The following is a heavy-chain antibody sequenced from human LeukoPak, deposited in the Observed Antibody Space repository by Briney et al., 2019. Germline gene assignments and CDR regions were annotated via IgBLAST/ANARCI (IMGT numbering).Heavy chain of an antibody. CDR2: IVGIPGTT. V-gene: IGHV3-23*01. CDR1: GFTFSSFA. D-gene: IGHD1-26*01. Sequence: GGSLRLSCAASGFTFSSFAMTWVRLAPGKGLEWVSSIVGIPGTTYYADSVRGRFIISRDNSRDTLYLQMNSLRADDTAVYYCAKAGSIRFDYWGQGTLVTVSS. CDR3: AKAGSIRFDY. J-gene: IGHJ4*02.